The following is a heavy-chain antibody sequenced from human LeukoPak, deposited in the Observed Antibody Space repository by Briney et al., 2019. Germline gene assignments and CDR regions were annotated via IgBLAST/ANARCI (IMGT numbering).Heavy chain of an antibody. CDR2: INHSGST. V-gene: IGHV4-34*01. D-gene: IGHD3-9*01. CDR3: ARVSRLRYILN. J-gene: IGHJ4*02. Sequence: PSETLSLTCAVYGGSFSGYYWSWIRQPPGKGLEWIGEINHSGSTNYNPSLKSRVTISVDTSKNQFSLKLSSVTAADTAVYYCARVSRLRYILNWGQGTLVTVSS. CDR1: GGSFSGYY.